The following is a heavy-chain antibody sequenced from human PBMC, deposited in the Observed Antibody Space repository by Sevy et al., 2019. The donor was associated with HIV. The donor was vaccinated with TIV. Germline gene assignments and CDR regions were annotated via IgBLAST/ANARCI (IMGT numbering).Heavy chain of an antibody. D-gene: IGHD1-20*01. J-gene: IGHJ3*02. V-gene: IGHV3-48*03. Sequence: GGSLRLSCAASGFTFSSYEMNWVRQAPGKGLEWLSHISSSGSSMYYADSVKGRFTISRDNAKNSLYLQMNSLRAEDTAVYYCARGGRRIDVYNRKDAFDIWGQGIMVTVSS. CDR3: ARGGRRIDVYNRKDAFDI. CDR2: ISSSGSSM. CDR1: GFTFSSYE.